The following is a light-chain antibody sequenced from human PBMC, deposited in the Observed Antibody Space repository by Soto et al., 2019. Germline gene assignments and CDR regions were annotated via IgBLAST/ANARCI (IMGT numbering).Light chain of an antibody. V-gene: IGKV4-1*01. CDR1: QSVLYSSNNMNY. CDR2: WAS. J-gene: IGKJ2*01. CDR3: QQYSINPYT. Sequence: DIVMTQSPDSLAVSLGERATINGKSSQSVLYSSNNMNYLAWYQQKPGQPPKLVIYWASTRESGVPDRFSGSGSWTDFTLTISSLQAEDVAVYYCQQYSINPYTFGHGTKLEIK.